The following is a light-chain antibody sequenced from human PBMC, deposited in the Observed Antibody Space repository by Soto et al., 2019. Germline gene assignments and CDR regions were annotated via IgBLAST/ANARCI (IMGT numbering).Light chain of an antibody. CDR2: DAS. CDR3: QQYNNCPPWT. Sequence: ILMTQSPATLSVSPGERATLSCRASQSVSNNLAWYQQKPGQAPRLLIYDASTRATGIPARFSGSGSGTEFTLTISALQSEDFAVYYCQQYNNCPPWTFGQGTKVEIK. V-gene: IGKV3-15*01. CDR1: QSVSNN. J-gene: IGKJ1*01.